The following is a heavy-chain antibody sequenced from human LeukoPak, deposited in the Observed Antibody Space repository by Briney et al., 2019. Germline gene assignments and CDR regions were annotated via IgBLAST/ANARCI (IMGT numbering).Heavy chain of an antibody. CDR2: ISSSSSTI. J-gene: IGHJ4*02. V-gene: IGHV3-48*02. CDR1: GFTFSSYS. D-gene: IGHD2-15*01. CDR3: ARDCSGGSCYYRGYFDY. Sequence: GGSLRLSCAASGFTFSSYSMNRVRQAPGKGLEWVSYISSSSSTIYYADSVKGRFSISRDNAKKSLYLQMNSLRDEDTAVYYCARDCSGGSCYYRGYFDYWGQGTLVTVSS.